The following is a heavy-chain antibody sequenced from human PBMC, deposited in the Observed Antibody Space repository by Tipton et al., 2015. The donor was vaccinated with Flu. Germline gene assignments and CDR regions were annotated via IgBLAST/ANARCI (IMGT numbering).Heavy chain of an antibody. J-gene: IGHJ4*02. D-gene: IGHD3-3*01. Sequence: LRLSCTVSGGSISSYYWSWIRQPPGKGLEWIGYIYYSGSTNYKPSLKSRVTISVDTSKNQFSLKLSSVTAADTAVYYCARVYDFWSGSAPYYFDYWGQGTLVTVSS. CDR1: GGSISSYY. CDR2: IYYSGST. CDR3: ARVYDFWSGSAPYYFDY. V-gene: IGHV4-59*01.